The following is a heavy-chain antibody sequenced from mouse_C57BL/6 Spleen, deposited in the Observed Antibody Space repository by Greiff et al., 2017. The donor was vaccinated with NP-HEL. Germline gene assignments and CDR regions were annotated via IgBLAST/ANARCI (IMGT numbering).Heavy chain of an antibody. D-gene: IGHD4-1*01. CDR3: VELGQDYFDY. J-gene: IGHJ2*01. Sequence: QVQLQQSGAELARPGASVKMSCKASGYTFTSYTMHWVKQRPGQGLEWIGYINPSSGYTKYNQKFKDKATLTADKSSSTAYMQLSSLTSEDSAVYYCVELGQDYFDYWGQGTTLTVSS. CDR2: INPSSGYT. V-gene: IGHV1-4*01. CDR1: GYTFTSYT.